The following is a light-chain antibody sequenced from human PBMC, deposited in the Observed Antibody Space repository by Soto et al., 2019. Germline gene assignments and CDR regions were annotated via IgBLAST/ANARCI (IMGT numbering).Light chain of an antibody. V-gene: IGKV3-15*01. CDR2: GIS. CDR3: QQYKQWPIT. CDR1: QSVGSN. Sequence: ERVMTQSPATLSMSPGERATLSCRASQSVGSNLAWYQQKLGQAPRLLIYGISTRDTGVPGRFSGSGSGTEFTLTITSLQSEDFAVYYCQQYKQWPITFGQGTRLETK. J-gene: IGKJ5*01.